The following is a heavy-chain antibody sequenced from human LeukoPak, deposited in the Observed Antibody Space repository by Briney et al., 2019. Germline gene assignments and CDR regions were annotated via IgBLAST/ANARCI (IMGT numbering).Heavy chain of an antibody. D-gene: IGHD3-22*01. J-gene: IGHJ3*01. Sequence: GGSLRLSCAASGFTFNYYAMSWVRQAPGKGLEWVSAISGSDGMTYYTDSVKGRFTISRDNGRTSLYLQMNSLRAEDTAVYYCANSRQGESSGYRAFHFWGQGTTVTVSS. CDR2: ISGSDGMT. CDR3: ANSRQGESSGYRAFHF. CDR1: GFTFNYYA. V-gene: IGHV3-23*01.